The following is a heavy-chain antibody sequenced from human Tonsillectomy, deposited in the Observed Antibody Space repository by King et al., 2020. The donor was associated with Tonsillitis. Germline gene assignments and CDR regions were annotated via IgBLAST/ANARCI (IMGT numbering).Heavy chain of an antibody. CDR2: ISRSSFYI. CDR1: GCTFSDYY. J-gene: IGHJ5*02. Sequence: VQLVQSGGGLVKPGGSLRLSCAASGCTFSDYYMSWIRKAPGKGLWGVSYISRSSFYINYADSVKGRFTISRDNAKKSLYLQMNSLRAEDTAVYYCAREVPAATNWFDPWGQGTLVSVSS. CDR3: AREVPAATNWFDP. D-gene: IGHD2-2*01. V-gene: IGHV3-11*05.